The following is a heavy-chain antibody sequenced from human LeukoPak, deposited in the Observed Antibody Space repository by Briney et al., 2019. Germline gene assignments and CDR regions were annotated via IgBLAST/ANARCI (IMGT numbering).Heavy chain of an antibody. J-gene: IGHJ4*02. D-gene: IGHD6-13*01. CDR2: IIPIFGTA. CDR3: ARDQGIAAAGSPLFDY. CDR1: GGTFSSYA. V-gene: IGHV1-69*05. Sequence: SVKVSCKASGGTFSSYAISWVRQAPGQGLEWMGRIIPIFGTANYAQKFQGRVTITTDESTSTAYMELSSLRSEDTAVYYCARDQGIAAAGSPLFDYWGRGTLVTVSS.